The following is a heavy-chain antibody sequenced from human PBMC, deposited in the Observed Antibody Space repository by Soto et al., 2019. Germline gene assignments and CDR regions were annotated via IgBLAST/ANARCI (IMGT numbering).Heavy chain of an antibody. Sequence: GSLRLSCVASGITFGSRAMSWVRQAPGEGLEWVSIITDTGGDTKYADSVRGRFSISRDNSRNTLSLQMNSLRAEDTALYYCTKASEWLFGNWFDPWGQGTLVTVSS. CDR2: ITDTGGDT. CDR1: GITFGSRA. D-gene: IGHD3-3*01. V-gene: IGHV3-23*01. CDR3: TKASEWLFGNWFDP. J-gene: IGHJ5*02.